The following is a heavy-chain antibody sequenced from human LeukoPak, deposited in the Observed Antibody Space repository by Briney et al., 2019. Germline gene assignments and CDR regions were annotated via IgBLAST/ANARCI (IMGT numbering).Heavy chain of an antibody. V-gene: IGHV1-46*01. CDR2: IYPRDGST. Sequence: WASVTVSCTASGYTFTINYIHWVRQAPGQGLEWMGMIYPRDGSTSYAQKFQGRVTVTRDTSTSTVHIELSGLRSEDTAVYYCARDQEGFDYWGRGTLVTVSS. CDR1: GYTFTINY. CDR3: ARDQEGFDY. J-gene: IGHJ4*02.